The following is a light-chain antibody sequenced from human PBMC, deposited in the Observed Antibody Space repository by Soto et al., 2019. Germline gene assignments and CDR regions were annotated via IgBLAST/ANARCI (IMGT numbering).Light chain of an antibody. CDR3: QQYGSSPLT. J-gene: IGKJ4*01. CDR2: DAS. Sequence: IVLTQSPDTLSLSPGERATLSCRASQSVRSNYLAWYQQKPGQAPRFLIYDASSRATGIPDRFSGSGSGTDFTLTISRLEPEDFAVYYCQQYGSSPLTFGGGTQVDIK. CDR1: QSVRSNY. V-gene: IGKV3-20*01.